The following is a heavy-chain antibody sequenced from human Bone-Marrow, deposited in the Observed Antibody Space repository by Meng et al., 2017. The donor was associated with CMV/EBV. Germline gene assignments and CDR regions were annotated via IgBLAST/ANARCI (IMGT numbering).Heavy chain of an antibody. V-gene: IGHV3-33*07. J-gene: IGHJ4*02. CDR2: ISSDGNNQ. Sequence: GGSLRLSCTASGFNFDTFAMNWVRQAPGKGLEWVAIISSDGNNQHYADSVKGRFAISRDNSKNTLYLQMNSMRAEDTAVYHCARGAKGCGTFCYYTDFCGRGTLVTVSS. D-gene: IGHD2-15*01. CDR3: ARGAKGCGTFCYYTDF. CDR1: GFNFDTFA.